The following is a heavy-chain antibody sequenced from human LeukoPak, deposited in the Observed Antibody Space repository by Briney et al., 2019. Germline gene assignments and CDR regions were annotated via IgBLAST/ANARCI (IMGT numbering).Heavy chain of an antibody. CDR2: IYSTGTT. CDR3: ARLALGGYAGY. V-gene: IGHV3-66*01. J-gene: IGHJ4*02. Sequence: GGSLRLSCAVSGFAVRSNYVSWVRQAPGKGLEWVSVIYSTGTTFYADSVKGRFTISRDDSKNTVYLQMNSLRAEDTAVYYCARLALGGYAGYWGQGTLVTVSS. D-gene: IGHD5-12*01. CDR1: GFAVRSNY.